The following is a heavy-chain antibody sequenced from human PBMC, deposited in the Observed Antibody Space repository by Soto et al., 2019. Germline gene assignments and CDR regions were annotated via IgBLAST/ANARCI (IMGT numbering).Heavy chain of an antibody. CDR2: IYSGGST. J-gene: IGHJ5*02. CDR1: GFTVSSNY. Sequence: GGSLRLSCAASGFTVSSNYMSWVRQAPGKGLEWVSVIYSGGSTYYADSVKGRFTISRDNSKNTLYLQMNSLRAEDTAVYYCATEPHQYSGYDSWFDPWGQGTLVTVSS. D-gene: IGHD5-12*01. V-gene: IGHV3-66*01. CDR3: ATEPHQYSGYDSWFDP.